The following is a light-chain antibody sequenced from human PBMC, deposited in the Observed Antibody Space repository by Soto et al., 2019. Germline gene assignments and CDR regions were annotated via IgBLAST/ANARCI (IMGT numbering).Light chain of an antibody. V-gene: IGLV2-11*01. J-gene: IGLJ2*01. Sequence: QSVLTQPASVSGSPGQSITISCTGTSSDVGGYNYVSWYQHHPGKAPKVMIFDVGERPSGVPDRFSGSKSGNTASLTISGLQAEDEADYYCCSYAGSYTVVFGGGTKLTV. CDR2: DVG. CDR3: CSYAGSYTVV. CDR1: SSDVGGYNY.